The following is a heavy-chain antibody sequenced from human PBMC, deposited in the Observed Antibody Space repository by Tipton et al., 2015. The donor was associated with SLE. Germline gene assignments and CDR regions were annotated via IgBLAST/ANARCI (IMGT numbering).Heavy chain of an antibody. D-gene: IGHD2-15*01. V-gene: IGHV3-23*01. CDR1: GFTFSSYA. CDR2: ISGSGGSI. J-gene: IGHJ4*02. Sequence: GSLRLSCAASGFTFSSYAMSWVRQAPGKGLEWVSAISGSGGSIYFPDSVKGRFTISRDNSKNTLYLQMNSLRAEDTAVYYCARSSGSSLYYFNHWGQGTLVTVSS. CDR3: ARSSGSSLYYFNH.